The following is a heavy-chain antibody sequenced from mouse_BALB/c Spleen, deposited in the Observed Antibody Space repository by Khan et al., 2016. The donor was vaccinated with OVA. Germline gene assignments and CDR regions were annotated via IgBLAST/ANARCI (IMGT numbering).Heavy chain of an antibody. D-gene: IGHD2-14*01. J-gene: IGHJ3*01. CDR3: ARGGYSAFAY. Sequence: QVQLQQSGPELVKPGASLKVSCKASGYTFTDYIIGWVKQSTRQGLEWIGDIFPGSDTPYYNEKFKDKATLNVDKSANTAYMQLSSLTSDESAVYFCARGGYSAFAYWGQGTLVTVSA. CDR1: GYTFTDYI. V-gene: IGHV1-77*01. CDR2: IFPGSDTP.